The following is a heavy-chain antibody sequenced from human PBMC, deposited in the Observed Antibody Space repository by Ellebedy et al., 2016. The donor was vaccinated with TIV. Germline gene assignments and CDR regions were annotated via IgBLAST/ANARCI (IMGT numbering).Heavy chain of an antibody. Sequence: GGSLRLSXAASGFIFSNYGMHWVRQAPGKGLEWVAVISYDGSKLYYGDSVKGRFTISRDKSRSTLYLQMNSLRIEDTAVYYCARDVFPRQSVATPGYFDYWGQGTLVTVSS. CDR2: ISYDGSKL. CDR1: GFIFSNYG. V-gene: IGHV3-30*03. D-gene: IGHD5-12*01. J-gene: IGHJ4*02. CDR3: ARDVFPRQSVATPGYFDY.